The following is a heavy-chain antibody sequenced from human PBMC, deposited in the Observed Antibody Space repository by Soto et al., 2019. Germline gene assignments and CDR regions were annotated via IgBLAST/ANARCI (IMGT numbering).Heavy chain of an antibody. CDR3: ASAPARVDYSPPSFDY. Sequence: QVQLQESGPGLVKPSQTLSLTCTVSGGSISSGDYYWSWIRQPPGKGLEWIGYIYYSGSTYYNPSLKSRVTISVDTSKNQFSLKLSSVTAADTAVYYCASAPARVDYSPPSFDYWGQGTLVTVSS. CDR1: GGSISSGDYY. CDR2: IYYSGST. D-gene: IGHD4-4*01. V-gene: IGHV4-30-4*01. J-gene: IGHJ4*02.